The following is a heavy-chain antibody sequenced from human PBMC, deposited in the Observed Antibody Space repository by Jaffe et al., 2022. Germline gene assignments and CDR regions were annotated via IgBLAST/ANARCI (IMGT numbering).Heavy chain of an antibody. D-gene: IGHD3-10*01. CDR1: GGSFSGYY. V-gene: IGHV4-34*01. CDR3: ARGPNGSGPSRY. CDR2: INHSGST. J-gene: IGHJ4*02. Sequence: QVQLQQWGAGLLKPSETLSLTCAVYGGSFSGYYWSWIRQPPGKGLEWIGEINHSGSTNYNPSLKSRVTISVDTSKNQFSLKLSSVTAADTAVYYCARGPNGSGPSRYWGQGTLVTVSS.